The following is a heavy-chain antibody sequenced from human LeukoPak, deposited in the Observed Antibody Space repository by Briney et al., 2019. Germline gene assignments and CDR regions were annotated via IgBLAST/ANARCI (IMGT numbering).Heavy chain of an antibody. J-gene: IGHJ3*02. Sequence: GGSLRLSCAASGFTVSSNYMSWVRQAPGKGLEWVSVIYSGGSTYYADSVKGRFTISRDNSKNTLYLQMNSLSSEDTNVFYCARDLTYVGATSPAYDIWGQGTMVTVSS. CDR3: ARDLTYVGATSPAYDI. V-gene: IGHV3-66*01. CDR2: IYSGGST. CDR1: GFTVSSNY. D-gene: IGHD1-26*01.